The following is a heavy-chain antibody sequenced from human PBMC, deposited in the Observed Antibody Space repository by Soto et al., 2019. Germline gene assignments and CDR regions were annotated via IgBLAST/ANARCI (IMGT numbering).Heavy chain of an antibody. Sequence: SETLSLTCTVSGGSISSGDYYWSWIRQPPGKGLEWIGYIYYSGSTYYNPSLKSRVTISVDTSKNQFSLKLSSVTAADTAVYYCARGYYYDSSGYYPEYFQHWGQGTLVTVSS. J-gene: IGHJ1*01. CDR3: ARGYYYDSSGYYPEYFQH. CDR1: GGSISSGDYY. CDR2: IYYSGST. D-gene: IGHD3-22*01. V-gene: IGHV4-30-4*01.